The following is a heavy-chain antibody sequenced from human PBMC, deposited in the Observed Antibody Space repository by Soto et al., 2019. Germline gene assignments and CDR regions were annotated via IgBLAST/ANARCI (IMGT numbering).Heavy chain of an antibody. CDR2: INPNSGGT. CDR1: GYTFTGYY. V-gene: IGHV1-2*04. J-gene: IGHJ4*02. Sequence: QVQLVQSGAEVKKPGASVKVSCKASGYTFTGYYMHWVRQAPGQGLEWMGWINPNSGGTNYAQKFQGWVTMTRDTSISTAYMELSRLRSDDTAAYYCARSKDIVLMVYATFDYWGQGTLVTVSS. CDR3: ARSKDIVLMVYATFDY. D-gene: IGHD2-8*01.